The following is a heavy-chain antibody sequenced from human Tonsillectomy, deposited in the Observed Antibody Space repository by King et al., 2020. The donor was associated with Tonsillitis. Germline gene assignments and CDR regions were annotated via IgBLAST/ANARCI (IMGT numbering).Heavy chain of an antibody. D-gene: IGHD3-3*01. CDR3: AKVWGPSYDFWSGSQIYYYYGMDV. CDR1: GFTFSSYG. V-gene: IGHV3-30*18. J-gene: IGHJ6*02. CDR2: ISYDGTNK. Sequence: VQLVESGGGVVQPGRSLRLSCAASGFTFSSYGMHWVRQAPGKGLEWVAVISYDGTNKYYADSVKGRFTISRDNSKNTLYLQMNSLRAEDTAVYYCAKVWGPSYDFWSGSQIYYYYGMDVWGQGTTVTVSS.